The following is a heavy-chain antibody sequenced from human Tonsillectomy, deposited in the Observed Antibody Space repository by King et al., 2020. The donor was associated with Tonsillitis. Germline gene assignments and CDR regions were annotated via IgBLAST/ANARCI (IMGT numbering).Heavy chain of an antibody. CDR1: GYSISSGYY. V-gene: IGHV4-38-2*02. J-gene: IGHJ3*02. D-gene: IGHD2-21*01. CDR2: MYHSGST. Sequence: QLQESGPGLVQPSETLSLTCAVSGYSISSGYYWGWIRQPPGKGLEWIGSMYHSGSTYYNPSLKSRVTISVDTSKNQFSLRLSSVTAADTVVYYCARDPSYPWAFDIWGQGTMVTVSS. CDR3: ARDPSYPWAFDI.